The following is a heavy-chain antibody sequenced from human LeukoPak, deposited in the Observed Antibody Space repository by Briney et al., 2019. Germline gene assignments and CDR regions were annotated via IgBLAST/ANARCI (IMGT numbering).Heavy chain of an antibody. CDR3: AREMRFGELYYYYYGMDV. Sequence: SVKVSCKASGGTFSSYAISWVRQAPGQGLEWMGGIIPIFGTANNAQKFQGRATITADESTSTAYMELSSLRSEDTAVYYCAREMRFGELYYYYYGMDVWGKGTTVTVSS. J-gene: IGHJ6*04. D-gene: IGHD3-10*01. V-gene: IGHV1-69*01. CDR1: GGTFSSYA. CDR2: IIPIFGTA.